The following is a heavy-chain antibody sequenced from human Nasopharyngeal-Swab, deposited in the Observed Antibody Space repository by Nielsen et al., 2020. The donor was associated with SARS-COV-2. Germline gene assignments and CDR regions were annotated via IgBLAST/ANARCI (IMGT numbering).Heavy chain of an antibody. D-gene: IGHD6-13*01. Sequence: GESLMISCAASGFTFSGYYMSWIRQAPGKGLEWVSYISSSGSTIYYADSVKGRFTISRDNAKNSLYLQMNSLRAEDTAVYYCASTGAAAASDYYYYYYMDVWGKGTTVTVSS. CDR2: ISSSGSTI. CDR1: GFTFSGYY. J-gene: IGHJ6*03. V-gene: IGHV3-11*01. CDR3: ASTGAAAASDYYYYYYMDV.